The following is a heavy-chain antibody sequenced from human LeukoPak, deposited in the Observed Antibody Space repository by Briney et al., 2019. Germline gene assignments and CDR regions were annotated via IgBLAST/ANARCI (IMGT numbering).Heavy chain of an antibody. V-gene: IGHV3-74*01. D-gene: IGHD2-2*01. CDR1: GFTFSSYW. CDR3: ARGYCSSTSCYASFDY. Sequence: GGSLRLSCAASGFTFSSYWMHWVRQAPGKGLVWVSRINSDGSSTSYADSVKGRFTISRDNAKNTLYLQMNSLRAEDTAVYYYARGYCSSTSCYASFDYWGQGTLVTVSS. CDR2: INSDGSST. J-gene: IGHJ4*02.